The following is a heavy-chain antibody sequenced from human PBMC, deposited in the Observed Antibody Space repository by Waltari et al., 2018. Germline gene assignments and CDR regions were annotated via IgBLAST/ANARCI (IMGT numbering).Heavy chain of an antibody. V-gene: IGHV3-74*01. CDR1: GFTFSSYW. D-gene: IGHD1-26*01. CDR2: INSDGSST. Sequence: EVQLVESGGGLVQPGGSLRLSCAASGFTFSSYWMHGVRQAPGQGLVWVSRINSDGSSTSYADSVKGRFTISRDNAKNTLYLQMNSLRAEDTAVYYCARDPNSGSYWGGYYFDYWGQGTLVTVSS. J-gene: IGHJ4*02. CDR3: ARDPNSGSYWGGYYFDY.